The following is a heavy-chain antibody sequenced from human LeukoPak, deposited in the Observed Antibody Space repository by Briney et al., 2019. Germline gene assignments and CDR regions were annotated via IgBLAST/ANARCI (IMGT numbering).Heavy chain of an antibody. Sequence: GGSLRLSCAASGFTFSSYSMNWVRQAPGKGLEWVSSISSSSSYIYYADSVKGRSTISRDNAKNSLYLQMNSLRAEDTAVYYCAREQAGSCSSTSCYRDYGMDVWGQGTTVTVSS. V-gene: IGHV3-21*01. J-gene: IGHJ6*02. CDR3: AREQAGSCSSTSCYRDYGMDV. D-gene: IGHD2-2*02. CDR1: GFTFSSYS. CDR2: ISSSSSYI.